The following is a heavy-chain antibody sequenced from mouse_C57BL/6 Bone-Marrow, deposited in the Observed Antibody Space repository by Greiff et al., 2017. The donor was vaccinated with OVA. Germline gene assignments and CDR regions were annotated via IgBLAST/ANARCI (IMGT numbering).Heavy chain of an antibody. Sequence: EVQGVESGGGLVKPGGSLKLSCAASGFTFSDYGMHWVRQAPEKGLEWVAYISSGSSTIYYADTVKGRFTISRDNAKNTLFLQMTSLRSEDTAMYYCARPYYYGSSYVGYWGQGTTLTVSS. CDR2: ISSGSSTI. V-gene: IGHV5-17*01. CDR3: ARPYYYGSSYVGY. D-gene: IGHD1-1*01. J-gene: IGHJ2*01. CDR1: GFTFSDYG.